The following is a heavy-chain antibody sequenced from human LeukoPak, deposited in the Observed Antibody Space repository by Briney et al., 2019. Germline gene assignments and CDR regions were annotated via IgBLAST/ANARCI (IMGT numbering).Heavy chain of an antibody. D-gene: IGHD6-6*01. CDR1: GGSISSYY. J-gene: IGHJ5*02. V-gene: IGHV4-59*01. CDR3: ARVHSSSFHNWFDP. CDR2: IYYSGCT. Sequence: SETLSLTCTVSGGSISSYYWSWIRQPPGKGLEWIGYIYYSGCTNYNPSLKSRVTISVDTSKNQFSLKLSSVTAADTAVYYCARVHSSSFHNWFDPWGQGTLVTVSS.